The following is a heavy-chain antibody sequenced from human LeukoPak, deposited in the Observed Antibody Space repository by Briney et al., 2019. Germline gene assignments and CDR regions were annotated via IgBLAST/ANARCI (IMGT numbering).Heavy chain of an antibody. V-gene: IGHV3-23*01. CDR3: AKASVAIPQYCNS. J-gene: IGHJ5*02. D-gene: IGHD2-2*02. CDR1: GFTFGNYA. Sequence: PGGSLRLSCEASGFTFGNYAMNWVRPAPGKGLEWVSTISGTGSSTYYADSAKGRFTISRDNSKDTLFLQLNSLTAADTAMYFCAKASVAIPQYCNSWGQGTLVTVSS. CDR2: ISGTGSST.